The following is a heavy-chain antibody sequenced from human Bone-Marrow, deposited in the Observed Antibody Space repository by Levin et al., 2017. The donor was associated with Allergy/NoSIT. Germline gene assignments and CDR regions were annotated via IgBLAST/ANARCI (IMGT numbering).Heavy chain of an antibody. V-gene: IGHV1-69*13. CDR2: IIPMFGTA. J-gene: IGHJ4*02. CDR3: ATERGGGNFDY. Sequence: ASVKVSCKASGGTFSNYGLSWVRQAPGQGLEWMGGIIPMFGTANYAQKFQGRVTITADESTNTGYMELSSLRSEDTAVYYCATERGGGNFDYWGQGTLVTVSS. D-gene: IGHD2-15*01. CDR1: GGTFSNYG.